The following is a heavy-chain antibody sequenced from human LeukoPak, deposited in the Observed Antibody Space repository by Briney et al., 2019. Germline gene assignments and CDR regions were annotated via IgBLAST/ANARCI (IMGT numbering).Heavy chain of an antibody. D-gene: IGHD3-10*01. V-gene: IGHV4-34*01. J-gene: IGHJ6*03. CDR2: INHSGST. CDR1: GGSFSGYY. CDR3: ARVGENYYYYYYMDV. Sequence: NPSETLSLTCAVYGGSFSGYYWSWIRQPPGKGLEWIGEINHSGSTNYNPSLKSRVTISVDTSKNQFSLKLSSVTAADTAVYYCARVGENYYYYYYMDVWGKGTTVTVSS.